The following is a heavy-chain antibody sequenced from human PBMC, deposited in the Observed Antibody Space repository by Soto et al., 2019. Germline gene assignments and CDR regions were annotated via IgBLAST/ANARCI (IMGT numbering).Heavy chain of an antibody. CDR2: ISAYNGNT. Sequence: ASVKVSCKASGYTFTSYGISWVRQAPGQGLEWMGWISAYNGNTNYAQKLQGRVTMTTDTAPSTAYMELRSLRSDDTAVYYCARDVDTAEGNWFDPWGQGTLVTVSS. V-gene: IGHV1-18*04. J-gene: IGHJ5*02. CDR1: GYTFTSYG. CDR3: ARDVDTAEGNWFDP. D-gene: IGHD5-18*01.